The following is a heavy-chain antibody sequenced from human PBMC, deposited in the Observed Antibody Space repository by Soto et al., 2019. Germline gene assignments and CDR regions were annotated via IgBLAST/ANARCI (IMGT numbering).Heavy chain of an antibody. CDR3: AKDPRGGNWNDAVDY. D-gene: IGHD1-20*01. CDR2: ISYDGSNK. CDR1: GFTFSSYG. Sequence: QVQLVESGGGVVQPGRSLRLSCAASGFTFSSYGMHWVRQAPGKGLEWVAVISYDGSNKYYADSVKGRFTISRDNSKNTLYLQMNSLRAEDTAVYYCAKDPRGGNWNDAVDYWGQGTLVTVSS. V-gene: IGHV3-30*18. J-gene: IGHJ4*02.